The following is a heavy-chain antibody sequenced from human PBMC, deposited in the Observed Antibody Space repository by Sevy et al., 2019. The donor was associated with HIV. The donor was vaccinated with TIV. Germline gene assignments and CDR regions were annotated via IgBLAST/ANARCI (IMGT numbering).Heavy chain of an antibody. V-gene: IGHV3-15*07. D-gene: IGHD2-21*02. Sequence: GGSLRLSCAASGFTFSNAWMNWVRQAPGKGLEWVGRIKSKTDGGTTDYAAPVKGRFTISRDDSKNTLYLQMNSLKTEDTAVYYCTTDFRLTCGGDCYPPYYYYGMDVWGQGTTVTVSS. J-gene: IGHJ6*02. CDR3: TTDFRLTCGGDCYPPYYYYGMDV. CDR1: GFTFSNAW. CDR2: IKSKTDGGTT.